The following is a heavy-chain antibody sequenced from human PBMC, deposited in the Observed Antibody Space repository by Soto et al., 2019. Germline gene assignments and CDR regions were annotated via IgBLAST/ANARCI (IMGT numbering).Heavy chain of an antibody. J-gene: IGHJ2*01. CDR3: ARLFGGRDGDHRDLHAGPTRRTTDL. CDR2: IYYSGST. Sequence: SETLSLACTVSGGSISSYYWSWIRQPPGKGLEWIGYIYYSGSTNYNPSLKSRVTISVDTSKNQFSLKLSSVTAADTAVYYCARLFGGRDGDHRDLHAGPTRRTTDL. V-gene: IGHV4-59*01. CDR1: GGSISSYY. D-gene: IGHD3-16*01.